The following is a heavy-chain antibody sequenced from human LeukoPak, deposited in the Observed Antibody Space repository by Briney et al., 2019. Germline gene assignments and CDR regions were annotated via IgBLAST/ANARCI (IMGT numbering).Heavy chain of an antibody. D-gene: IGHD6-19*01. CDR1: GFTFTKYW. V-gene: IGHV3-7*01. J-gene: IGHJ4*01. CDR2: INQDGSQK. CDR3: VRDVSSGWAFDY. Sequence: PGGSLRLSCSASGFTFTKYWMSWIRQLPGQGLEWVANINQDGSQKYYVDSVRGRFTNSRDNAKNSLFLQMNSLRAEDTAVYYCVRDVSSGWAFDYRGHGTLVTVSS.